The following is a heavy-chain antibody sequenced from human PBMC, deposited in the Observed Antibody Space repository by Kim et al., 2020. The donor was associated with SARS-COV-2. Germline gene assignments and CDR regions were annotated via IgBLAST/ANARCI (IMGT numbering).Heavy chain of an antibody. CDR2: IDTDGSIT. J-gene: IGHJ1*01. Sequence: GGSLRLSCAASGFAFSPYWMHWVRQVPGQGLMWVSQIDTDGSITTYAEAVLGRFSISRDNAKNTLYLQMNSLRGEDTAIYYCIRDNIQPGDLWGQGVMVTLSS. CDR3: IRDNIQPGDL. CDR1: GFAFSPYW. D-gene: IGHD3-16*01. V-gene: IGHV3-74*01.